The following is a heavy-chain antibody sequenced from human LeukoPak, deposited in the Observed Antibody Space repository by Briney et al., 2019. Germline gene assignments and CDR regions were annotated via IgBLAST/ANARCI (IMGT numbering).Heavy chain of an antibody. D-gene: IGHD3-10*01. CDR1: GYTFTSYY. J-gene: IGHJ4*02. V-gene: IGHV1-46*01. CDR3: ARVAATMVRGVHEWYFDY. CDR2: VNPSGGST. Sequence: ASVKVSCKASGYTFTSYYMHWVRQAPGQGLEWMGIVNPSGGSTSYAQKFQGRVTMTRDMSTSTVYMELSSLRSDDTAVYYCARVAATMVRGVHEWYFDYWGQGTLVTVSS.